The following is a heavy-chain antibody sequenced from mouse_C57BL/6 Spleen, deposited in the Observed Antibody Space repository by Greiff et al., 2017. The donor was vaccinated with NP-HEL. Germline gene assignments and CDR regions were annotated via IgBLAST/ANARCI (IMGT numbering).Heavy chain of an antibody. D-gene: IGHD1-1*01. CDR2: IYPGSGST. Sequence: QVQLQQPGAELVKPGASVKMSCKASGYTFTSYWITWVKQRPGQGLEWIGDIYPGSGSTNYNEKFKSKATLTVDTSSSTAYMQLSSLTSEDSAVYYGARDRSGKGYYAMDYWGQGTSVTVSS. V-gene: IGHV1-55*01. CDR3: ARDRSGKGYYAMDY. CDR1: GYTFTSYW. J-gene: IGHJ4*01.